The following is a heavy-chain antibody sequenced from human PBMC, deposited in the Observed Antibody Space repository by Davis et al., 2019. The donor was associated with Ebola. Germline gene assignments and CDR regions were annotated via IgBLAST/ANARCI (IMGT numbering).Heavy chain of an antibody. J-gene: IGHJ3*01. CDR2: ISATGEGT. CDR1: GFTFSNYG. D-gene: IGHD6-19*01. V-gene: IGHV3-23*01. CDR3: AKANNGWSYDVFDV. Sequence: GESLKISCAASGFTFSNYGMHWVRQAPGKGLEWVSTISATGEGTYYADSVKGRFTSSRDNSKSMVYLQARSLRAEDTALYYCAKANNGWSYDVFDVWGLGTMVIVSS.